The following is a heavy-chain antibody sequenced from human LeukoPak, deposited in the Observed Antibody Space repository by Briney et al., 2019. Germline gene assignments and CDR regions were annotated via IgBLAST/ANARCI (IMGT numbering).Heavy chain of an antibody. CDR1: GYTFTGYY. D-gene: IGHD2-21*01. Sequence: ASVKVSCKASGYTFTGYYMRWVRQAPGQGLEWMGWINPNSGGTNYAQKFQGRVTMTRDTSISTAYMELSRLRSDDTAVYYCARASDYCGGDCYSLPAFDIWGQGTMVTVSS. V-gene: IGHV1-2*02. CDR3: ARASDYCGGDCYSLPAFDI. CDR2: INPNSGGT. J-gene: IGHJ3*02.